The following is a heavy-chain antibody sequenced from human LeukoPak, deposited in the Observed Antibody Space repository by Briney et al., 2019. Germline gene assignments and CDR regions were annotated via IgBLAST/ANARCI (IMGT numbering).Heavy chain of an antibody. CDR1: GGSISSYY. V-gene: IGHV4-59*01. J-gene: IGHJ4*02. Sequence: PSETLSLTCTVSGGSISSYYWSWIRQPPGKGLEWIGYIYYSGSTNYNPSLKSRVTISVDTSKNQFSLKLSSVTAADTAVYYCARESRGSSWVLDHWGQGTLVTVSS. CDR2: IYYSGST. CDR3: ARESRGSSWVLDH. D-gene: IGHD6-13*01.